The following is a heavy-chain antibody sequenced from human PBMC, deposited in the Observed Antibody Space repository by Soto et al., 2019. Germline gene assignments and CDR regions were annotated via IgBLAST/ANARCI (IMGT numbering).Heavy chain of an antibody. D-gene: IGHD3-16*01. J-gene: IGHJ6*02. CDR1: GYPFTHYG. CDR2: ISPFNGNT. CDR3: ARDQSFDRTYYYVIDF. V-gene: IGHV1-18*01. Sequence: GASVKVSCKSSGYPFTHYGITWIRQAPGQGLEWMGWISPFNGNTNYGQTLQGRVTLTTDTSTSTVFMELRSLTSDDTAVYYCARDQSFDRTYYYVIDFRGQRTTVTGSS.